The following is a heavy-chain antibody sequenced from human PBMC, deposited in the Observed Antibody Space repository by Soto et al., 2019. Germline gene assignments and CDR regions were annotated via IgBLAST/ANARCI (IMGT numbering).Heavy chain of an antibody. V-gene: IGHV4-39*01. Sequence: PAETLSLTCTVSGVSISSSSYYWVWIRQTPWKGLEWIGTIYFSGKTYYNPSLKSRLTISVDSSKNQFALNLTSLTAADTAVYYCARHGSYWGPGTMVTVSS. J-gene: IGHJ4*02. CDR1: GVSISSSSYY. CDR2: IYFSGKT. CDR3: ARHGSY.